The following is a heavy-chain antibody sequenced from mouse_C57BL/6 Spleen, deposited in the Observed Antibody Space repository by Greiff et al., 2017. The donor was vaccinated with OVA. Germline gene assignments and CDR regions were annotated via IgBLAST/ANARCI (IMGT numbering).Heavy chain of an antibody. Sequence: VQLQQSGPVLVKPGASVKMSCKASGYTFTDYYMNWVKQSHGKSLEWIGVINPYNGGTSYNQKFKGKATLTVDKSSSTAYMELNSLTSEDSAVYYCARDGVYDMYFDVWGTGTTVTVSS. D-gene: IGHD2-12*01. CDR1: GYTFTDYY. CDR2: INPYNGGT. CDR3: ARDGVYDMYFDV. V-gene: IGHV1-19*01. J-gene: IGHJ1*03.